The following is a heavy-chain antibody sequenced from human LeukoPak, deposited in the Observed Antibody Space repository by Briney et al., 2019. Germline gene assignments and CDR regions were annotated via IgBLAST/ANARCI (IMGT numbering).Heavy chain of an antibody. CDR2: ISGSDGST. J-gene: IGHJ6*02. D-gene: IGHD3-22*01. CDR1: GFTFSSYA. CDR3: AKDKKYYDSSGSPYYYYGMDV. Sequence: PGGSLRLSCAASGFTFSSYAMSWVRQALGKGLEWVSVISGSDGSTYYADSVKGRFTISRDNSKNTLYLQMNSLRVEDTAIYYCAKDKKYYDSSGSPYYYYGMDVWGQGTTVTVSS. V-gene: IGHV3-23*01.